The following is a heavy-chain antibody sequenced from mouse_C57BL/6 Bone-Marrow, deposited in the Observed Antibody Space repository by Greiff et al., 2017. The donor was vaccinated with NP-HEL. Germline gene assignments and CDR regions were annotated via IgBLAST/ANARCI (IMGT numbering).Heavy chain of an antibody. CDR2: IYIGNGYT. J-gene: IGHJ1*03. V-gene: IGHV1-58*01. D-gene: IGHD2-3*01. CDR3: ARWGGWLLPWYFDV. Sequence: VHVKQSGAELVRPGSSVKMSCKTSGYTFTSYGINWVKQRPGQGLEWIGYIYIGNGYTEYNEKFKGKATLTSDTSSSPAYLQLRSLTSDDSAIYFCARWGGWLLPWYFDVWGTGTTVTVSS. CDR1: GYTFTSYG.